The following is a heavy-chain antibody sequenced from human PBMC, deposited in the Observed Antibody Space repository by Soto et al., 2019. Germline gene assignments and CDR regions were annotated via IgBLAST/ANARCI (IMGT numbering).Heavy chain of an antibody. CDR1: GGICISLA. CDR3: AKAPHYYDSSGYYYHY. V-gene: IGHV3-23*01. D-gene: IGHD3-22*01. Sequence: GGSLRHSCAASGGICISLAMSWVRQATGKGLEWVSAIRGSGGSTYYADSVKGRFTISRDNSKNTLYLQMNSLRAEDTAVYYCAKAPHYYDSSGYYYHYWGQGTLVTVSS. CDR2: IRGSGGST. J-gene: IGHJ4*02.